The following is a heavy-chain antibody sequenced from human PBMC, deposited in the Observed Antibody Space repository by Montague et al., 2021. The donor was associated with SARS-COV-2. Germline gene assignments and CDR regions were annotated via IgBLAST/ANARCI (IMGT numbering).Heavy chain of an antibody. CDR3: AKETTFGVVTSIDF. J-gene: IGHJ4*02. V-gene: IGHV3-23*01. Sequence: FLRLSCAASGFTFSDYAVSWVRQAPGKGLEWVSSVSGGDIVFYANSVRGRFTISRDNSKNTLYLEMNSLRADDTAVYYCAKETTFGVVTSIDFWGQGTLVTVSS. D-gene: IGHD3-3*01. CDR1: GFTFSDYA. CDR2: VSGGDIV.